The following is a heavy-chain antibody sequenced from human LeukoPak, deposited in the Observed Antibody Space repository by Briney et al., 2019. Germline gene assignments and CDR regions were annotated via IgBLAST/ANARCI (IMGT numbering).Heavy chain of an antibody. J-gene: IGHJ4*02. CDR3: ARDQGIRFLEWLFDY. Sequence: ASVTVSCTASGYTFTGYYMHRMRQAPGQGLEWMGWINPNSGGTNYAQKFQGRVTMTRDTSISTAYMELSRLRSDDTAVYYCARDQGIRFLEWLFDYWGQGTLVTVSS. V-gene: IGHV1-2*02. CDR1: GYTFTGYY. D-gene: IGHD3-3*01. CDR2: INPNSGGT.